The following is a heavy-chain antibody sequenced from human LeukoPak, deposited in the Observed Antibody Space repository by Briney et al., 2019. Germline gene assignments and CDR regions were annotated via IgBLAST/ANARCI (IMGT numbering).Heavy chain of an antibody. V-gene: IGHV4-4*07. CDR1: GGSISSYY. Sequence: SETLSLTCTVSGGSISSYYWSWIRQPAGKGPEWIGRIYTSGSTNYNPSLKSRVTMSVDTSKNQFSLKLSSVTAADTAVYYCAREGPPGYSSSWYGFDYWGQGTLVTVSS. CDR2: IYTSGST. J-gene: IGHJ4*02. D-gene: IGHD6-13*01. CDR3: AREGPPGYSSSWYGFDY.